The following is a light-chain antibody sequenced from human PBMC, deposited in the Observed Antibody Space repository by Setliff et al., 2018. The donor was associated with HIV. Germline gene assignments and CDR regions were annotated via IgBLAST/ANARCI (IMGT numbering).Light chain of an antibody. CDR1: SSDFGVYDY. CDR2: DVS. CDR3: CANAATPTFYV. J-gene: IGLJ1*01. V-gene: IGLV2-11*01. Sequence: QSALTQPRSVSGSPGQSITISCTGSSSDFGVYDYVSWYHQQPGRAPKLIIYDVSKRPPGVPDRFSGSKSGNTASLTISGLQADDEGDYYCCANAATPTFYVFGTGTKCTV.